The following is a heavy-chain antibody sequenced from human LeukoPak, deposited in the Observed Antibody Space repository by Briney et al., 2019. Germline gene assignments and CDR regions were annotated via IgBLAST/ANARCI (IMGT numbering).Heavy chain of an antibody. J-gene: IGHJ4*02. CDR2: IHPGDSDT. D-gene: IGHD6-6*01. CDR1: GFIFTNCW. CDR3: AREGRSSSPMDY. V-gene: IGHV5-51*01. Sequence: GESPKISCKGSGFIFTNCWIAWVRQMPGKGLEWMGIIHPGDSDTRYSPAFQGQVTISVDKSISTASLQWGSLKASDTAMYYCAREGRSSSPMDYWGQGTLVTVSS.